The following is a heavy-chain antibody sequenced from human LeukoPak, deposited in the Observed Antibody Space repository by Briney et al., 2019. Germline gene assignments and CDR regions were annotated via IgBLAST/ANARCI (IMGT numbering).Heavy chain of an antibody. D-gene: IGHD3-9*01. CDR3: ARSWFYWYYFDY. Sequence: GGSLRLSCAASGFTVSSNYMSWVRQAPGKGLEWVSVIYSGGSTYYADSVKGRFTISRDNSKNTPYLQMNSLRAEDTAVYYRARSWFYWYYFDYWGQGTLVTVSS. V-gene: IGHV3-66*01. CDR2: IYSGGST. J-gene: IGHJ4*02. CDR1: GFTVSSNY.